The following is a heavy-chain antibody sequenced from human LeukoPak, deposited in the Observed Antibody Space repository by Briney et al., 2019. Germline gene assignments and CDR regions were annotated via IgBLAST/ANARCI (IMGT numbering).Heavy chain of an antibody. CDR1: GYSISSGYY. J-gene: IGHJ4*02. CDR3: ARRALGAIDY. D-gene: IGHD1-26*01. CDR2: IYHSGST. V-gene: IGHV4-38-2*01. Sequence: SETLSLTCAVSGYSISSGYYWGWIRQPPGKGLEWIGSIYHSGSTYYNPSLKSRVTISVDTSKNQFSLKLNSVPAADTAVYYCARRALGAIDYWGQGTLVTVSS.